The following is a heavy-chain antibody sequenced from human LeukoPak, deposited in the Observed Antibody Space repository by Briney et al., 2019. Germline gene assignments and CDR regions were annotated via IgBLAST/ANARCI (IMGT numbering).Heavy chain of an antibody. J-gene: IGHJ4*02. CDR3: ARDPHYYGSGSYFSNYFDY. Sequence: GGSLRLSCAASGFTFSSYAMHWVRQAPGKGLEWVAVISYDGSNKYYADSVKGRFTISRDNPKNTLYLQMNSLRAEDTAVYYCARDPHYYGSGSYFSNYFDYWGQGTLVTVSS. CDR1: GFTFSSYA. D-gene: IGHD3-10*01. CDR2: ISYDGSNK. V-gene: IGHV3-30-3*01.